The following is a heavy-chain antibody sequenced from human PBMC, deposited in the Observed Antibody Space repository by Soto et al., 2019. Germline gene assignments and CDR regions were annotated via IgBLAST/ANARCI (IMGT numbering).Heavy chain of an antibody. Sequence: ASVKVSCKASGYTFTGYYMHWVRQAPGQGLEWMGWINPNSGGTNYAQKFQGWVTMTRDTSISTAYMELSRLRSDDTAVYYCAREGKGFCTNGVWYGMDVSGQGTTVTVS. CDR2: INPNSGGT. D-gene: IGHD2-8*01. CDR3: AREGKGFCTNGVWYGMDV. CDR1: GYTFTGYY. V-gene: IGHV1-2*04. J-gene: IGHJ6*02.